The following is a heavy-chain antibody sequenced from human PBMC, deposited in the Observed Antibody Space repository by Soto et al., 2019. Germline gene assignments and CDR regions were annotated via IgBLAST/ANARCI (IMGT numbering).Heavy chain of an antibody. CDR1: GGSISSSNW. CDR3: ARVPGYYSGRGFDP. Sequence: QVQLQESGPGLVKPSGTLSLTCAVSGGSISSSNWWSWVRQPPGKGLEWMGEIYHSGSTNYNPSRKSRVTISVNKSKNQFALKPSSVTAADTAVYYCARVPGYYSGRGFDPWGQGTLVTVSS. CDR2: IYHSGST. J-gene: IGHJ5*02. V-gene: IGHV4-4*02. D-gene: IGHD3-9*01.